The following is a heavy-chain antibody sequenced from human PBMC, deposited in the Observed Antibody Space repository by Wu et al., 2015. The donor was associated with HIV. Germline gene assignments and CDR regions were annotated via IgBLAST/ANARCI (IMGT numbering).Heavy chain of an antibody. Sequence: QVQLVQSGAEVKKPGASVKASCKASGYTFTDHYIHWVRQAPGQGLEWMGWINPNSGGTTYAQKFQGRVTLTRDTSISRAYMELSRLRSADTAIYYCARDAGPAYFDYWGPGTRVTVSS. J-gene: IGHJ4*02. CDR2: INPNSGGT. CDR1: GYTFTDHY. CDR3: ARDAGPAYFDY. V-gene: IGHV1-2*02.